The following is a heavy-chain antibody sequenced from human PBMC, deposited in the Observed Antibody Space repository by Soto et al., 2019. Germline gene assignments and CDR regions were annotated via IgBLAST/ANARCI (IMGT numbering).Heavy chain of an antibody. D-gene: IGHD4-17*01. Sequence: PSETLSLTCIVSAGSISSTTYYWGWIRQPPGKGLEWIGTIYYSGSTYYNPSLKSRVTISVDTSKNQFSLKLSSVTAADTAVYYCARQFSVYGDYGRYFDFWGQGTLVTVSS. V-gene: IGHV4-39*01. J-gene: IGHJ4*02. CDR3: ARQFSVYGDYGRYFDF. CDR1: AGSISSTTYY. CDR2: IYYSGST.